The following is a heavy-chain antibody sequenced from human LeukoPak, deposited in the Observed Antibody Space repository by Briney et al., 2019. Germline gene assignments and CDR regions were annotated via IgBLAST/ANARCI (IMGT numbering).Heavy chain of an antibody. D-gene: IGHD5-24*01. Sequence: SETLSLTCAVSAYSISSSNWWGWIQQPPGKGLELIGYIHTSGRTYYKPSLKSRVTMSVDTSKIQFSMNLSSVTDVDTGVYYCATKGDGYYAFDIWGQGTMVTVSS. CDR2: IHTSGRT. J-gene: IGHJ3*02. V-gene: IGHV4-28*01. CDR1: AYSISSSNW. CDR3: ATKGDGYYAFDI.